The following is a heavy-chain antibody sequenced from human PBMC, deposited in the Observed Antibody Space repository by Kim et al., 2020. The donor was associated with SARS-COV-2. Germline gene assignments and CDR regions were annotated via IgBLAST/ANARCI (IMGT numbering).Heavy chain of an antibody. V-gene: IGHV3-30*04. J-gene: IGHJ4*02. Sequence: GGSLRLSCAASGFTFSSYAMHWVRQAPGKGLEWVAVISYDGSNKYYADSVKGRFTISRDNSKNTLYLQMNSLRAEDTAVYYCATGIAAAGTGEVDYWGQG. D-gene: IGHD6-13*01. CDR1: GFTFSSYA. CDR2: ISYDGSNK. CDR3: ATGIAAAGTGEVDY.